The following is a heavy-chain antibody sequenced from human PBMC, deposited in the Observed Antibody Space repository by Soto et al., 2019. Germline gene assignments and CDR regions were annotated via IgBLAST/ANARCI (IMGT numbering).Heavy chain of an antibody. CDR1: GGSISSSSYY. D-gene: IGHD3-22*01. Sequence: QLLESGPGLVKPSETLSLTCTVSGGSISSSSYYWGWIRQPPGKGLEWIGSIYYSGSTYYNPSLKSRVTISVDTSKNQFSLKLSSVTAADTAVYYCARLRTTMIVVVISIFDYWGQGTLVTVSS. CDR2: IYYSGST. CDR3: ARLRTTMIVVVISIFDY. J-gene: IGHJ4*02. V-gene: IGHV4-39*01.